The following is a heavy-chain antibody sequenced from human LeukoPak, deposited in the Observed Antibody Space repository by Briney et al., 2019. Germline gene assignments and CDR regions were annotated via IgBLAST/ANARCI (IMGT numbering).Heavy chain of an antibody. D-gene: IGHD4-17*01. V-gene: IGHV1-18*01. CDR3: ARGDYGDSIGYFDL. Sequence: ASVKASCKASGYTFSNYDINWVRQAPGQGLEWMGWISAYNGNTNYAQKLQGRVTMTTDTSTSTAYMELRSLRSDDTAVYYCARGDYGDSIGYFDLWGRGTLVTVSS. CDR2: ISAYNGNT. J-gene: IGHJ2*01. CDR1: GYTFSNYD.